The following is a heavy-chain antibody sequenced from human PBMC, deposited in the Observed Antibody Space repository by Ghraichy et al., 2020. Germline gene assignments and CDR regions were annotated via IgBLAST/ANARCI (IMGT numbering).Heavy chain of an antibody. Sequence: VKVSCKASGGTFSSYAISWVRQAPGQGLEWMGGIIPIFGTANYAQKFQGRVTITADESTSTAYMELSSLRSEDTAVYDCARAIQLAGYYYGMDVWGQGTTVTVSS. CDR1: GGTFSSYA. J-gene: IGHJ6*02. CDR2: IIPIFGTA. CDR3: ARAIQLAGYYYGMDV. D-gene: IGHD5-18*01. V-gene: IGHV1-69*01.